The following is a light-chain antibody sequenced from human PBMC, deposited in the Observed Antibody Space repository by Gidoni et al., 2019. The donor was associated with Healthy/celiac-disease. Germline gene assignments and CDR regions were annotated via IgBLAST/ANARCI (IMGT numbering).Light chain of an antibody. Sequence: DIQITQSPSSLSASVGDRVTITCRASQSISSYLNWYQQKPGKAPKLLIYAASSLQSGVPSRFSSSGSGTDFTLTISSLQPEDFATYYCQQSYSTVWTFGQGTKVEIK. CDR2: AAS. V-gene: IGKV1-39*01. CDR3: QQSYSTVWT. CDR1: QSISSY. J-gene: IGKJ1*01.